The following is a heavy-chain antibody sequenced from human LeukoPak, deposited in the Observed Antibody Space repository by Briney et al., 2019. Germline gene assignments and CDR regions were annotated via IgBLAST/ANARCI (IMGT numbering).Heavy chain of an antibody. D-gene: IGHD6-13*01. Sequence: SETLSLTCTVSGDSISDYYWSWIRQPAGKGLEWIGRIYVSGSANRNPSLKSRVTMSVDASKNQVSLKLTSVTPADTAIYYCARDASAAAGTKYHYYYGMDVWGQGTMVTVSS. CDR2: IYVSGSA. J-gene: IGHJ6*02. CDR3: ARDASAAAGTKYHYYYGMDV. V-gene: IGHV4-4*07. CDR1: GDSISDYY.